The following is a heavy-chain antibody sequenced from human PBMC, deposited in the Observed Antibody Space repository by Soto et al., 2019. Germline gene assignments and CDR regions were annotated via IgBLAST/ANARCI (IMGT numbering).Heavy chain of an antibody. D-gene: IGHD3-16*02. Sequence: ASVKVSCKASGYIFTDYYMHWVRQAPGQGLEWMGIINPSGGSTSYAQRFQGRVTMTRDTSTSTVYMELSSLRSEDTAVYYCAREFTSRRYDYWGQGTLVTVSS. CDR2: INPSGGST. CDR3: AREFTSRRYDY. J-gene: IGHJ4*02. CDR1: GYIFTDYY. V-gene: IGHV1-46*01.